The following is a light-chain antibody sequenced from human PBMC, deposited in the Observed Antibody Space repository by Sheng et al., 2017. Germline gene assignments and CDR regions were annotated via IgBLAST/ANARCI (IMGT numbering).Light chain of an antibody. CDR1: KLGDRY. Sequence: SYELTQPPSVSVSPGQTARIICSGHKLGDRYATWYQQKPGQSPVLVIYQDNKRPSGIPERFSGSTLGTQPTLTISGAQAMDEADYYCQAWDSSTVVFGGGTKLTV. CDR3: QAWDSSTVV. CDR2: QDN. J-gene: IGLJ2*01. V-gene: IGLV3-1*01.